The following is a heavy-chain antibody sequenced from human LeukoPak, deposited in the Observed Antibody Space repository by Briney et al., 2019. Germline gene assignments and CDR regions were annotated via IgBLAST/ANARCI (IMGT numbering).Heavy chain of an antibody. CDR3: ARVNLLGYCTNGVCPGGGLPFDY. CDR2: ISHDESA. CDR1: GRSFSGFH. V-gene: IGHV4-34*01. J-gene: IGHJ4*02. Sequence: PSETLSLTCAVYGRSFSGFHWSWIRQSPGKGLQWIGEISHDESANYNPSLKSRVTISVDTSKNQFSLKLRSVTAADTAVYYCARVNLLGYCTNGVCPGGGLPFDYWGQGTLVTVSS. D-gene: IGHD2-8*01.